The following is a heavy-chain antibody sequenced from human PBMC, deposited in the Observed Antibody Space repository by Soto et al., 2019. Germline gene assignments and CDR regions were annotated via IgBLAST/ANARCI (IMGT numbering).Heavy chain of an antibody. J-gene: IGHJ4*02. D-gene: IGHD3-22*01. CDR1: GFTFSSYS. Sequence: GGSLRLSCAASGFTFSSYSMNWVRQAPGKGLEWVSSISSSSSYIYYADSVKGRFTISRDNSKNSLYLQMNSLRAEDTAVYYCARYFVYYYDSSGYYYNTAFDYWGQGTLVTVSS. V-gene: IGHV3-21*01. CDR3: ARYFVYYYDSSGYYYNTAFDY. CDR2: ISSSSSYI.